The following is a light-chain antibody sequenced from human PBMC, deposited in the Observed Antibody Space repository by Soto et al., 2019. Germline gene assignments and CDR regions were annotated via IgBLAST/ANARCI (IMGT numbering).Light chain of an antibody. CDR1: SSNIGSNT. J-gene: IGLJ2*01. V-gene: IGLV1-44*01. CDR2: SNN. CDR3: AAWDDSLNGLV. Sequence: QSALTQPASVSGSPGQSITISCSGSSSNIGSNTVNWYQQLPGTAPKLLIYSNNQRPSGVPDRFSGSKSGTSASLAISGLQSEDEADYYCAAWDDSLNGLVFGGGTKLTVL.